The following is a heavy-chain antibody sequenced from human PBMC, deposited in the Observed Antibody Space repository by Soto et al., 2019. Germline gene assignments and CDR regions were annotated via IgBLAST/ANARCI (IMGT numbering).Heavy chain of an antibody. CDR2: ILPLFGTA. J-gene: IGHJ3*01. V-gene: IGHV1-69*14. CDR3: ARGQEFGGNSDAFDV. CDR1: GGSFRREA. Sequence: QVQLVQSGAEVKKPGSSVKVSCKASGGSFRREAINWLRQAPGQGPEWMGNILPLFGTADYAQKFQGRVTVTADMSPTTVYMELNSLRVEDTAVYYCARGQEFGGNSDAFDVWGQGTTVIVSS. D-gene: IGHD2-15*01.